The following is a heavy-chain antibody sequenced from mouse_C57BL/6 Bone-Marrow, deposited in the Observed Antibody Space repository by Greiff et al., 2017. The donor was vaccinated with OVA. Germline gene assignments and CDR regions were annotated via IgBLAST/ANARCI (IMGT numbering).Heavy chain of an antibody. Sequence: VKLQESGAELARPGASVKLSCKASGYTFTSYGISWVKQRTGQGLEWIGEIYPRSGNTYYNEKFKGKATLTADKSSSTAYMELRSLTSEDSAVYFCAQIYYGNYRYAMDYWGQGTSVTVSS. CDR3: AQIYYGNYRYAMDY. CDR1: GYTFTSYG. J-gene: IGHJ4*01. CDR2: IYPRSGNT. D-gene: IGHD2-1*01. V-gene: IGHV1-81*01.